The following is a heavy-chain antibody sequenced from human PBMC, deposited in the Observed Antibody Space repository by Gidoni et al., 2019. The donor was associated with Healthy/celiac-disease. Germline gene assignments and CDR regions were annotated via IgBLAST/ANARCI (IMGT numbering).Heavy chain of an antibody. J-gene: IGHJ3*02. D-gene: IGHD6-6*01. Sequence: EVQLVESGGGLVQPGGSLRLACAASGFTFSSYSMNWVRQAPGKGLEWVSYISSSSSTIYYADSVKGRFTISRDNAKTSLYLQMNSLRDEDTAVYYCARVPASSSSGLYAFDIWGQGTMVTVSS. V-gene: IGHV3-48*02. CDR2: ISSSSSTI. CDR1: GFTFSSYS. CDR3: ARVPASSSSGLYAFDI.